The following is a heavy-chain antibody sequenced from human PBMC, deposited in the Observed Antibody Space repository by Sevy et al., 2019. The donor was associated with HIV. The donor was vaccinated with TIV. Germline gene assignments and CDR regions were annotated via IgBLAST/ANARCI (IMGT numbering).Heavy chain of an antibody. V-gene: IGHV3-23*01. J-gene: IGHJ4*02. CDR2: ISGSGGST. D-gene: IGHD3-3*01. CDR3: AKVKIEYDFWGGFDY. CDR1: GFTFSSYA. Sequence: GGSLRLSCAASGFTFSSYAMSWVRQAPGKGLEWVSAISGSGGSTYYADSVKGRFTISSDNSKNTLYLQMNSLRAEDTAVDYCAKVKIEYDFWGGFDYWGQGTLVTVSS.